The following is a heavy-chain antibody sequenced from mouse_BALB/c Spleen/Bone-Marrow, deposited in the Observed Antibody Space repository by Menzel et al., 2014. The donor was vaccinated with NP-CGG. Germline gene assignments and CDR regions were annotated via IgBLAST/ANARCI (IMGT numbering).Heavy chain of an antibody. CDR1: GYAFTNYL. D-gene: IGHD2-4*01. CDR3: ARDGDYDEGYAMDY. V-gene: IGHV1-54*01. J-gene: IGHJ4*01. CDR2: INPGSGGT. Sequence: QVQLQQSGAELVRPGTSVQVSCKASGYAFTNYLIERVKQRPGQGLEWIGVINPGSGGTNYNEKFKGKATLTADKSSSTAYMQLSSLTSDDSAVYFCARDGDYDEGYAMDYWGQGTSVTVSS.